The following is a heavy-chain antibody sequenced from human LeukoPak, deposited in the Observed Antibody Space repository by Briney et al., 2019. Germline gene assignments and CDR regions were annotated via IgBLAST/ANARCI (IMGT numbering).Heavy chain of an antibody. CDR3: ASDRAAAGLP. CDR2: ISSSSSYI. CDR1: GFTFSSYS. V-gene: IGHV3-21*01. J-gene: IGHJ5*02. D-gene: IGHD6-13*01. Sequence: GGSLRLSCAASGFTFSSYSMNWVRQAPGKGLEWVSSISSSSSYIYYADSVKGRFTISRDNAKNSLYPQMNSLRAEDTAVYYCASDRAAAGLPWGQGTLVTVSS.